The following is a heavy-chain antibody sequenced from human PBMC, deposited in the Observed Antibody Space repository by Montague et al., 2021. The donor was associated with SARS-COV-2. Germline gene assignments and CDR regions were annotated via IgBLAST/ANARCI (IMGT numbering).Heavy chain of an antibody. CDR3: ARVSLAAATTRSDY. D-gene: IGHD1-26*01. CDR2: IYYSGST. CDR1: GGSISSSCYY. V-gene: IGHV4-61*01. Sequence: SETLSLTCTVSGGSISSSCYYWCWIRQPPGKRLEWIGNIYYSGSTNYXPSLKSRATISLDTSKNQFSLKLTSVTAADTAVYYCARVSLAAATTRSDYWGQGTLVTVSS. J-gene: IGHJ4*02.